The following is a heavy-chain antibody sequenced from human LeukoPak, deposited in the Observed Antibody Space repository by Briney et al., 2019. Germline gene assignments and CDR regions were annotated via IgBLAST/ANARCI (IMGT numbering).Heavy chain of an antibody. V-gene: IGHV1-18*01. CDR1: GYTFTSYG. D-gene: IGHD3-9*01. J-gene: IGHJ5*02. CDR2: ISAYNGNT. Sequence: ASVKVSCKASGYTFTSYGISWVRQAPGQGLEWMGWISAYNGNTNYAQKLQGRVTMTTDTSTSTAYMELRSQRSDDTAVYYCARDGEISGYDILTGYYRGNWFDPWGQGTLVTVSS. CDR3: ARDGEISGYDILTGYYRGNWFDP.